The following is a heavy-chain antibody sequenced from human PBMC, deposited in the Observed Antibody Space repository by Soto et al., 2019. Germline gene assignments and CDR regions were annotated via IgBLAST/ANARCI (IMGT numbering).Heavy chain of an antibody. Sequence: QVQLQESGPGLVKPSQTLSLTCTVSGGSISSGDYYWSWIHQPPGKGLEWIGYIYYSGSTYYNPSLKSRVTISVDTSKNQFSLKLSSVTAADTAVYYCARGSVIVAEGFDYWGQGTLVTVSS. J-gene: IGHJ4*02. V-gene: IGHV4-30-4*01. D-gene: IGHD3-22*01. CDR1: GGSISSGDYY. CDR3: ARGSVIVAEGFDY. CDR2: IYYSGST.